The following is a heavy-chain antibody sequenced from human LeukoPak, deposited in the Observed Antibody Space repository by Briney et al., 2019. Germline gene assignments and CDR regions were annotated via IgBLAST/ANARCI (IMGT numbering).Heavy chain of an antibody. CDR1: GGSISSYY. V-gene: IGHV4-59*01. J-gene: IGHJ5*02. D-gene: IGHD6-19*01. CDR3: ARGGDSSGWLGDYNWFDP. Sequence: PSETLSLTCTASGGSISSYYWSWIRQPPGKGLEWIGYIYYSGSTNYNPSLKSRVTISVDTSKNQFSLKLSSVTAADTAVYYCARGGDSSGWLGDYNWFDPWAREPWSPSPQ. CDR2: IYYSGST.